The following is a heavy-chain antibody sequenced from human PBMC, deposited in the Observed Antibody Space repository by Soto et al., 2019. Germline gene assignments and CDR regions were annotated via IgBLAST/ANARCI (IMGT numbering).Heavy chain of an antibody. D-gene: IGHD5-18*01. J-gene: IGHJ2*01. CDR2: INPSGGST. CDR1: GYTFTSYY. CDR3: ARDSVWVRLWVTNYWYFDL. V-gene: IGHV1-46*01. Sequence: QVQLVQSGAEVKKPGASVKVSCKASGYTFTSYYMHWVRQAPGQGLEWMGIINPSGGSTSYAQNFQGRVTMIMDTSTSTVYVELGSLRSDETAVYYCARDSVWVRLWVTNYWYFDLWCRGTLVTVSS.